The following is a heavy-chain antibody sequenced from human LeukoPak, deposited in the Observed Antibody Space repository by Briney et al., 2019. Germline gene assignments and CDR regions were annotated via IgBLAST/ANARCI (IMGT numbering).Heavy chain of an antibody. Sequence: GRSLRLSCAASGFTFSSYAMSWVRQAPGKGLEWVSAISGSGGSTYYADSVKGRFTISRDNSKNTLYLQMNSLRAEDTAVYYCAKDRKARRQWLVLGNYYYYGMDVWGQGTTVTVSS. CDR1: GFTFSSYA. V-gene: IGHV3-23*01. J-gene: IGHJ6*02. CDR3: AKDRKARRQWLVLGNYYYYGMDV. CDR2: ISGSGGST. D-gene: IGHD6-19*01.